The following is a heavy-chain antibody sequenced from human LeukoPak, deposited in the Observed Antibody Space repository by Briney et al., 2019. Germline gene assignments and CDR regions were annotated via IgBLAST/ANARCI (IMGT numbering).Heavy chain of an antibody. J-gene: IGHJ4*02. D-gene: IGHD5-12*01. CDR2: ISSGSSTI. CDR3: ARDRGGGYDFDY. Sequence: GGSLRLSCAASGFTFSTYSMNWVRQAPGKGLEWVSYISSGSSTIYYADSVKGRFTISRDNAKNSLYLQMNSLRDEDTAVYSCARDRGGGYDFDYWGQGTLVTVSS. V-gene: IGHV3-48*02. CDR1: GFTFSTYS.